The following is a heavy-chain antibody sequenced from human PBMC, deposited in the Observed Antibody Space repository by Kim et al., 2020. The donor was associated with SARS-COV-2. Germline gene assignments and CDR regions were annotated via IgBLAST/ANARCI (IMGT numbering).Heavy chain of an antibody. CDR2: T. J-gene: IGHJ4*02. D-gene: IGHD6-19*01. CDR3: TTDSSGWSFDY. V-gene: IGHV3-15*01. Sequence: TDYAATVQGIFTISRDDSKNTLYLQMNSLKTEDTAVYYCTTDSSGWSFDYWGQGTLVTVSS.